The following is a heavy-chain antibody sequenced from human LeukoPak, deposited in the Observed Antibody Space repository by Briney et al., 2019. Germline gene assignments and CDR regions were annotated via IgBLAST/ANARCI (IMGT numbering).Heavy chain of an antibody. CDR3: ARGSSGWFRGYYFDY. D-gene: IGHD6-19*01. J-gene: IGHJ4*02. CDR2: INPNSGGT. Sequence: ASVKVSCKASGYTFTGYYMHWVRQAPGQGLEWMGRINPNSGGTNYAQKFQGRVTMTRDTPISTAYMELSRLRSDDTAVYYCARGSSGWFRGYYFDYWGQGTLVTVSS. CDR1: GYTFTGYY. V-gene: IGHV1-2*06.